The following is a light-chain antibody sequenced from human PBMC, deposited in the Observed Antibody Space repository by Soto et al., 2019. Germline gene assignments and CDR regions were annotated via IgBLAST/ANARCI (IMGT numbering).Light chain of an antibody. CDR2: AAS. CDR3: QQYENLPT. J-gene: IGKJ5*01. CDR1: QGIGSY. Sequence: IKWTQSPSSMSASVGDRVTITCRASQGIGSYLAWYQQKPGEAPKLLIFAASTLQSGVPSRFSGSGSGTDFTLTIRSLQAEDIATYYCQQYENLPTFGQGTRLEIK. V-gene: IGKV1-9*01.